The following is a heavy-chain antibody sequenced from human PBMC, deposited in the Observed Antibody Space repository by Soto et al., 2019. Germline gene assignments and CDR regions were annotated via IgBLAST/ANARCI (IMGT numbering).Heavy chain of an antibody. CDR2: IYHSGST. Sequence: QLQLQESGSGLVKPSQTLSLTCAVSGGSISSGGYSCGWIRQPPGQGLAWIAYIYHSGSTYYNPSLKSRVTISVDRSKNQFSLKLSSVTAADTDVYYCAIAHYGDYGYGMDVWGQGTTVTVSS. CDR3: AIAHYGDYGYGMDV. V-gene: IGHV4-30-2*01. J-gene: IGHJ6*02. D-gene: IGHD4-17*01. CDR1: GGSISSGGYS.